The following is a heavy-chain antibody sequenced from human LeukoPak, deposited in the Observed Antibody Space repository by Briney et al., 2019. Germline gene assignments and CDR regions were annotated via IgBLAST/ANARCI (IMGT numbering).Heavy chain of an antibody. V-gene: IGHV3-74*01. CDR2: INSDGSST. J-gene: IGHJ3*02. D-gene: IGHD6-13*01. Sequence: GGSLRLSCAASGFTFNSFEMNWVRQAPGKGLVWVSRINSDGSSTSYADSVKGRFTISRDNAKNTLYLQMNSLRAEDTAVYYCARGMSIAAAAPFDAFDIWGQGTMVTVSS. CDR1: GFTFNSFE. CDR3: ARGMSIAAAAPFDAFDI.